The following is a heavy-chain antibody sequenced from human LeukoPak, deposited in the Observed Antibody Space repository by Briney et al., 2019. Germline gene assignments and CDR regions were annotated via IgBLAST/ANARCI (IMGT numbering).Heavy chain of an antibody. Sequence: GGSLRLSCAASGFTFSSSAMSWVRQVPGKGLEWVSGISASGGSTYYADSVRGRFTISRDNSKNTLYVQMNSLRDEDTAVYYCAKDGGSGYYYFDYWGQGTLVTVSS. V-gene: IGHV3-23*01. CDR1: GFTFSSSA. CDR2: ISASGGST. CDR3: AKDGGSGYYYFDY. J-gene: IGHJ4*02. D-gene: IGHD3-22*01.